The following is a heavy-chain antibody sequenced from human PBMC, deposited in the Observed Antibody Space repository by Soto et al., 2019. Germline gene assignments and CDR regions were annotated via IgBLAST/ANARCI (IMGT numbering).Heavy chain of an antibody. CDR3: AKHFTPDSRWDIDY. CDR1: GFTLSVYT. V-gene: IGHV3-23*01. CDR2: IYGNGRST. J-gene: IGHJ4*02. Sequence: VQLLESGGGLVQPAGSLRLSCAASGFTLSVYTMSWFRQAPGRGLEWVSSIYGNGRSTFYSTSVKGRFTITRDNSGNTVYLQMSSLRVEDTAIYYCAKHFTPDSRWDIDYWGRGSLVAVSS. D-gene: IGHD1-26*01.